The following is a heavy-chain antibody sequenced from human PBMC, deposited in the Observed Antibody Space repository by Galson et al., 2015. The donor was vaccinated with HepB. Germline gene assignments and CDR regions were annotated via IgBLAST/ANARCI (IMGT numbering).Heavy chain of an antibody. V-gene: IGHV1-58*02. CDR2: IVVGSGNT. J-gene: IGHJ6*02. D-gene: IGHD2-2*02. Sequence: SVKVSCKASGGTFSSYTISWVRQARGQRLEWIGWIVVGSGNTNYAQKFQERVTITRDMSTSTAYMELSSLRSEDTAVYHCAAAYCSSTSCYTQEGYYYYGMDVWGQGTTVTVSS. CDR1: GGTFSSYT. CDR3: AAAYCSSTSCYTQEGYYYYGMDV.